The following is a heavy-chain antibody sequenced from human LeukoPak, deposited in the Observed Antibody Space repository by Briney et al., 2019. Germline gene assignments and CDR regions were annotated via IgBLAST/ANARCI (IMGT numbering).Heavy chain of an antibody. V-gene: IGHV3-66*02. J-gene: IGHJ4*02. CDR2: IYSGGST. D-gene: IGHD6-19*01. CDR1: GFTVSSNY. CDR3: ARERAVAGVDY. Sequence: GGSLRLSCAASGFTVSSNYMSWVHQAPGKGLEWVSVIYSGGSTYYADSVKGRFTISRDNSKNTLYLQMNSLRAEDTAVYYCARERAVAGVDYWGQGTLVTVSS.